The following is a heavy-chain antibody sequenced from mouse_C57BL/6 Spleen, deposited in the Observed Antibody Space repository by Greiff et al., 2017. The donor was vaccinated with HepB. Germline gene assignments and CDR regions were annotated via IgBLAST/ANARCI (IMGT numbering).Heavy chain of an antibody. J-gene: IGHJ4*01. D-gene: IGHD3-2*02. CDR1: GYAFSSYW. CDR3: ARGESTAQATEGAMDY. CDR2: IYPGDGDT. Sequence: QVQLQQSGAELVKPGASVKISCKASGYAFSSYWMNWVKQRPGKGLEWIGQIYPGDGDTNYNGKFKGKATLTADKSSSTAYMQLSSLTSEDSAVYFCARGESTAQATEGAMDYWGQGTSVTVSS. V-gene: IGHV1-80*01.